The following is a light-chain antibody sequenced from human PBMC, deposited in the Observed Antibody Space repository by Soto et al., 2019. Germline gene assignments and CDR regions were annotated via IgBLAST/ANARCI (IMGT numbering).Light chain of an antibody. CDR2: DAS. CDR1: QTISSS. V-gene: IGKV1-5*01. CDR3: QQHNDYNAVT. J-gene: IGKJ2*01. Sequence: DIQMTQSPSTLSASVGDRVTITCRASQTISSSLAWYQHKPGKAPKLLIFDASTLQTGVPSRFSGGGFGTEFTLTITGLQPDDFATYYCQQHNDYNAVTFGQGTKLEIK.